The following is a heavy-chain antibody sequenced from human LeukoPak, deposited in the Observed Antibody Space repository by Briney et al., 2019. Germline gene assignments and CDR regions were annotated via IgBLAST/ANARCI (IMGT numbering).Heavy chain of an antibody. CDR3: AREGLGYCSGGSCYGTLGGIDY. V-gene: IGHV3-64*01. CDR2: ISSNGGST. D-gene: IGHD2-15*01. Sequence: GGSLRLSCAASGFTFSSYAMPWVRQAPGKGLEYVSAISSNGGSTYYAHSVKGRFTISRDNSKNTLYLQMGSLRAEDMAVYYCAREGLGYCSGGSCYGTLGGIDYWGQGTLVTVSS. CDR1: GFTFSSYA. J-gene: IGHJ4*02.